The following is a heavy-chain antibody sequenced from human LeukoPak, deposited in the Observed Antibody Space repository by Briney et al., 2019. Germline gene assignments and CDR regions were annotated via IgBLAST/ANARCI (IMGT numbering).Heavy chain of an antibody. D-gene: IGHD3-22*01. J-gene: IGHJ3*02. V-gene: IGHV3-48*01. Sequence: GGSLRLSCAASGFTFGSYSMNWVRQAPGKGLEWVSYISSSSSTIYYADSVKGRFTISRDNAKNSLYLQMNSLRAEDTAVYYCARTYYYDSSGRNAFDIWGQGTMVTVSS. CDR2: ISSSSSTI. CDR3: ARTYYYDSSGRNAFDI. CDR1: GFTFGSYS.